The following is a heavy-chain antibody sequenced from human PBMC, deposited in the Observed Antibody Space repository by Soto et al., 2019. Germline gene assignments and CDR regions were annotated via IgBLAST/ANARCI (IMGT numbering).Heavy chain of an antibody. D-gene: IGHD3-3*01. CDR3: ARESYYDFWSGYYNYYYYMDV. CDR2: TYYRSKWYN. CDR1: GDSVSSNSAA. V-gene: IGHV6-1*01. J-gene: IGHJ6*03. Sequence: PSQTLSLTCAISGDSVSSNSAAWNWIRQSPSRGLEWLGRTYYRSKWYNDYAVSVKSRITINPDTSKNQFSLQLNSVTPEDTAVYYCARESYYDFWSGYYNYYYYMDVWGKGTTVTVSS.